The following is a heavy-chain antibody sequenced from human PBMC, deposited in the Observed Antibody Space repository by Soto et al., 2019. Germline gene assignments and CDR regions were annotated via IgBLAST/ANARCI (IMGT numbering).Heavy chain of an antibody. J-gene: IGHJ5*02. V-gene: IGHV1-69*06. CDR3: ARGVGIAARLHWFDT. Sequence: ASVKVSCKASGGTFSSYAISWVRQAPGQGLEWMGGISPIFGTANYAQKFQGRVKITADKSTSTAYMELSRLRSDDTAVYYCARGVGIAARLHWFDTWGQGTMVTVS. CDR2: ISPIFGTA. CDR1: GGTFSSYA. D-gene: IGHD6-6*01.